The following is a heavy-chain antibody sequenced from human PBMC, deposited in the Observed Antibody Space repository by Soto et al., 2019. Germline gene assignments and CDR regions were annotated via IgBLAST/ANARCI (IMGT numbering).Heavy chain of an antibody. Sequence: PGGSLRLSCAASGFTFSNYAVTWVRQAPGKGLEWVSTISGSGGSTYYADSVKGRFTISRDNAKNSLYLQMNSLRAEDTAVYYCARHPERIAEIGWFDPWGQGTLVTVSS. V-gene: IGHV3-23*01. CDR3: ARHPERIAEIGWFDP. D-gene: IGHD6-13*01. J-gene: IGHJ5*02. CDR2: ISGSGGST. CDR1: GFTFSNYA.